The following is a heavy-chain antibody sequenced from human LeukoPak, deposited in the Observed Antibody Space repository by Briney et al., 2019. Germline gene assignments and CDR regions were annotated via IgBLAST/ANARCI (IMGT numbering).Heavy chain of an antibody. J-gene: IGHJ6*02. D-gene: IGHD3-9*01. CDR3: ARFDTGYYGMDV. Sequence: QPGGSLRLSCAASGFTVSSNYMSWVRQAPGKGLEWVSVIYSGGSTYYADSVKGRFTISRDNSKNTLYLQMNSLRAEDTAVYYCARFDTGYYGMDVWGQGTTVTVSS. CDR1: GFTVSSNY. CDR2: IYSGGST. V-gene: IGHV3-53*01.